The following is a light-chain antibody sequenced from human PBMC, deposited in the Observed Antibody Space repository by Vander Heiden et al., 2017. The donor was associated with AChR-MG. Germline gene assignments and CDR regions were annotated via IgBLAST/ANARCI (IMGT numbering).Light chain of an antibody. CDR3: QQDGSSPRT. V-gene: IGKV3D-20*01. CDR2: DAS. CDR1: QSVRSNY. Sequence: EIVLTQSPGNLSLSPGERATLSCGASQSVRSNYLAWYQQKPGRAPRLLIYDASSRATAIPDRFSGRGSGTDFALTISRLDPAHFAVYYCQQDGSSPRTFGQGTKVEIK. J-gene: IGKJ1*01.